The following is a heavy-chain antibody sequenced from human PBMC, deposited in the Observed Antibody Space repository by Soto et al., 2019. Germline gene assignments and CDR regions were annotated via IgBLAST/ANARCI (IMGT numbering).Heavy chain of an antibody. CDR2: ISANAGDT. CDR1: GFTFSNYA. CDR3: AKHRTSRVYYYSGMEV. V-gene: IGHV3-23*01. J-gene: IGHJ6*02. Sequence: VQLLQSGGGLIQPGGSLRLSCAASGFTFSNYAMSWVRQSPGKWLELVSAISANAGDTSYADSVQGRFTLSRDNSKKTLYLQMNSLRAEDTAIYYCAKHRTSRVYYYSGMEVWGQGTTVTVSS.